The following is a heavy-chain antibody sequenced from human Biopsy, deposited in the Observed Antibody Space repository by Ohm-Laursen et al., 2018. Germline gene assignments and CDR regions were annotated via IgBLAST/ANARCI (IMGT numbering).Heavy chain of an antibody. CDR1: GYTFAGYY. CDR3: ARDPHGEGRDYGSYFDY. V-gene: IGHV1-18*04. CDR2: ISAYNGHT. D-gene: IGHD4-17*01. J-gene: IGHJ4*02. Sequence: ASVKVSCKASGYTFAGYYLHWVRQAPGQGLEWMGWISAYNGHTKFARKFQDRVTMTTDTSTTTAYMDLRSLRSDDTAVYYCARDPHGEGRDYGSYFDYWGQGTLVTVSS.